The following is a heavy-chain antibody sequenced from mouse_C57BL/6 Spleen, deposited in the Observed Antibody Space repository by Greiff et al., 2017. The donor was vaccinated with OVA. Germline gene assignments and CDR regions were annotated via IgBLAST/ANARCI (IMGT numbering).Heavy chain of an antibody. CDR3: ASGVDYGTFDY. CDR2: INPSTGGT. V-gene: IGHV1-42*01. J-gene: IGHJ2*01. D-gene: IGHD2-1*01. Sequence: EVQLQQSGPELVKPGASVKISCKASGYSFTGYYMNWVKQSPEKSLEWIGEINPSTGGTTYNQKFKAKATLTVDKSSSTAYMQLKSLTSEDSAVYYCASGVDYGTFDYWGQGTTLTVSS. CDR1: GYSFTGYY.